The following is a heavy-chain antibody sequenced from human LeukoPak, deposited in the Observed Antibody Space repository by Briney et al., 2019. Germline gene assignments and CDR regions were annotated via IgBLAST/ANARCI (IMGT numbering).Heavy chain of an antibody. Sequence: SETLSLTCTVSGGSISSYYWSWIRQPPGKGLEWIGYIYYSGSTNYNPSLKSRVTISVDTSKNQFSLKLSSVTAADTAVYYCAREMVRGVIGRWFDPWGQGTLVTVSS. CDR2: IYYSGST. V-gene: IGHV4-59*01. D-gene: IGHD3-10*01. J-gene: IGHJ5*02. CDR1: GGSISSYY. CDR3: AREMVRGVIGRWFDP.